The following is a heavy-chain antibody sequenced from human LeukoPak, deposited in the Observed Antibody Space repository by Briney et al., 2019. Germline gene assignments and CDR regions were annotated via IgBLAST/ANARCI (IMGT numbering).Heavy chain of an antibody. V-gene: IGHV1-18*01. CDR1: GYTFTSYG. Sequence: GASVKVSCKASGYTFTSYGISWVRQAPGQGLEWMGWISAYNGNTNYAQKLQGRVTMTTDTSTSTAYMERRSLRSDDTAVYYCARDLRPYCSGGSCYLGFYWGQGTLVTVSS. J-gene: IGHJ4*02. D-gene: IGHD2-15*01. CDR3: ARDLRPYCSGGSCYLGFY. CDR2: ISAYNGNT.